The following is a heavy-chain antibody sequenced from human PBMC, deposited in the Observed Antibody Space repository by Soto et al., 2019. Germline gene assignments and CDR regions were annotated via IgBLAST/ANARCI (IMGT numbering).Heavy chain of an antibody. V-gene: IGHV1-2*02. CDR1: GYTFTDYY. CDR3: ARVGRTSWYLGY. J-gene: IGHJ4*02. CDR2: INPNSGGT. Sequence: QVQLVQSGAEVKKPGASVKVSCKACGYTFTDYYRHWVRQAPGQGLEWMGWINPNSGGTNYAQKFQGGVTMTRDTSISTAYMELSRLRSDDTAMYYCARVGRTSWYLGYWGQGTLVTVSS. D-gene: IGHD2-2*01.